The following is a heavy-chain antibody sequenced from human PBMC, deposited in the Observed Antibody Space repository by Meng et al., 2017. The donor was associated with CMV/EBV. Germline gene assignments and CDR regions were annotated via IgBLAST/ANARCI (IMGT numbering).Heavy chain of an antibody. CDR1: GFTFSDYY. CDR2: VNSNNDAT. Sequence: QGRLVQSGAGMKRPGASVKVSCTTSGFTFSDYYIHWVRQAPGQGLEWMGWVNSNNDATNYARKFQGRVSMTRDTSISTAHMELSRLMSDDTAVYYCVRSSGWSLFDYWGQGTLVTVSS. J-gene: IGHJ4*02. V-gene: IGHV1-2*02. CDR3: VRSSGWSLFDY. D-gene: IGHD6-19*01.